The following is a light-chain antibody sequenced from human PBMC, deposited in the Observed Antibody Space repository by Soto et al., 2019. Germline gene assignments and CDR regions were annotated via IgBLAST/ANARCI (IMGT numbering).Light chain of an antibody. CDR1: QSVGRY. CDR2: DTS. J-gene: IGKJ1*01. V-gene: IGKV3-11*01. Sequence: EIVLTQSPATRSLSPGERGTLSCRASQSVGRYLAWYQHKPGQPPRLLIYDTSNRAPGTPGRFGGSGSGTDFTLTISSLEPEHFAVYYCVQRSVWPWTVGQGTKVEVK. CDR3: VQRSVWPWT.